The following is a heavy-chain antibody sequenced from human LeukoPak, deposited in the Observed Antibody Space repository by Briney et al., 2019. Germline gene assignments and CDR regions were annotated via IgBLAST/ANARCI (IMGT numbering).Heavy chain of an antibody. CDR1: GGSVNSGDYS. Sequence: SETLSLTCAVSGGSVNSGDYSWTWIRQPPGKGLEWIGYIYHSGGTYYNPSLKSRVTISEDRSNNQFSLKLISVTAADTAVYYCARRKATGGAFDIWGQGTMVTVSS. D-gene: IGHD5-12*01. V-gene: IGHV4-30-2*01. CDR3: ARRKATGGAFDI. J-gene: IGHJ3*02. CDR2: IYHSGGT.